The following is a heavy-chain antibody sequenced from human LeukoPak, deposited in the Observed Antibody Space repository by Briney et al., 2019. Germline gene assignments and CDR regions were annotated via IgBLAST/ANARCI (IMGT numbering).Heavy chain of an antibody. D-gene: IGHD3-3*02. CDR2: IYHSGST. J-gene: IGHJ6*03. CDR1: GGSISSSNW. V-gene: IGHV4-4*02. CDR3: ARGGAFLARSYYYYMDV. Sequence: SGTLSLTCAVSGGSISSSNWWSWVRQPPGKGLEWIGYIYHSGSTYYNPSLKSRVTISVDRSKNQFSLKLSSVTAADTAVYYCARGGAFLARSYYYYMDVWGKGTTVTVSS.